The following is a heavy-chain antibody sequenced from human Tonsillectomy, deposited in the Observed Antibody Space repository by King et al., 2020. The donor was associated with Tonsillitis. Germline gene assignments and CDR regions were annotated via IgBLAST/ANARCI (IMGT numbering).Heavy chain of an antibody. D-gene: IGHD3-3*01. J-gene: IGHJ5*02. CDR2: ISGSGGST. CDR3: AKSCFLEWFSPFDP. V-gene: IGHV3-23*04. CDR1: GFTFSSYA. Sequence: VQLVESGGGLVQPGGSLRLSCAASGFTFSSYAMGWVRQAPGKGLEWVSGISGSGGSTYYADSVKGRFTISRDNSQNTLFLQMNSLRAEATAISCVAKSCFLEWFSPFDPWGQGTLVTVSS.